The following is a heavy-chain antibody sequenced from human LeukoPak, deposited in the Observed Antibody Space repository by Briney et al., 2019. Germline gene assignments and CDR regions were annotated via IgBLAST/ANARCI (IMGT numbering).Heavy chain of an antibody. D-gene: IGHD6-25*01. CDR2: INSRGST. CDR3: ARYRLGWFDP. Sequence: SETLSLTCTASGGSISSSDYFWSWIRQPAGKGLEWIGRINSRGSTNYNPSLKSRVTLSVDTSKNQFSLKLTSVTVADTAVYYCARYRLGWFDPWGQGTLVTVSS. CDR1: GGSISSSDYF. J-gene: IGHJ5*02. V-gene: IGHV4-61*02.